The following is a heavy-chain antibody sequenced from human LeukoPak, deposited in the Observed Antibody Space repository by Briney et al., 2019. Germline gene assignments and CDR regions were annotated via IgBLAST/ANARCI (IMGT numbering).Heavy chain of an antibody. CDR2: IIPILGIA. Sequence: SVKVSCKASGGTFSSYAISWVRQAPGQGLEWMGRIIPILGIANYAQKFQGRVTITADKSTSTAYMELSSLRSEDTAVYYCARGRVNWNDALVTWGQGTLVTVSS. J-gene: IGHJ5*02. V-gene: IGHV1-69*04. CDR3: ARGRVNWNDALVT. D-gene: IGHD1-20*01. CDR1: GGTFSSYA.